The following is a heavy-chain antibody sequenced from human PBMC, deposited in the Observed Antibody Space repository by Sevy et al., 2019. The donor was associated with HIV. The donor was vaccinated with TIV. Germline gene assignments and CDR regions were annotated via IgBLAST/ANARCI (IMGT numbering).Heavy chain of an antibody. Sequence: GGSLRLSCEASGLTFSNAWMTWVRQAPGKGLEWVGRIKRKTDGGTTDYAAPVKGRFTISRDDSKNKLYLQMSSLKTEDSAVYYCTTGAAAATLYYFDYWGQGTLVTVSS. CDR1: GLTFSNAW. V-gene: IGHV3-15*01. D-gene: IGHD6-13*01. CDR2: IKRKTDGGTT. J-gene: IGHJ4*02. CDR3: TTGAAAATLYYFDY.